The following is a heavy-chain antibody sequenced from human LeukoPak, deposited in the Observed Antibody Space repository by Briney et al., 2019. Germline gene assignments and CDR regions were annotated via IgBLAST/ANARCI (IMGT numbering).Heavy chain of an antibody. CDR2: ISGSGAFT. Sequence: GGSLRLSCAASGFTFSSYGMSWVRQAPGKGLEWVSGISGSGAFTDYADSVMGRFTISRDNSKNTLYLQMNSPRAEDTAVYYCAKRSAESSGYFNYWGQGILVTVSS. J-gene: IGHJ4*02. CDR3: AKRSAESSGYFNY. D-gene: IGHD6-19*01. V-gene: IGHV3-23*01. CDR1: GFTFSSYG.